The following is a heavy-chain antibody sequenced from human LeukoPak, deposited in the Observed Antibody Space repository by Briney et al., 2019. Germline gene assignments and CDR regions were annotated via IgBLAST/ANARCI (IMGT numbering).Heavy chain of an antibody. Sequence: GGSLRLSCAASGFTFDDYAMHWVRQAPGKGLEWVSGISWNSGGIGYADSVKGRFTISRDNAKNSLYLQMNSLRAEDTAVYYCARCPPGGIAAAGTFDYWGQGTLVTVSS. J-gene: IGHJ4*02. CDR3: ARCPPGGIAAAGTFDY. V-gene: IGHV3-9*01. CDR2: ISWNSGGI. D-gene: IGHD6-13*01. CDR1: GFTFDDYA.